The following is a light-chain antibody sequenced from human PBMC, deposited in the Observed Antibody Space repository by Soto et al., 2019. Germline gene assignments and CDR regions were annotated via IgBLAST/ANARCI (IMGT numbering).Light chain of an antibody. CDR2: GAS. Sequence: EIVLTQSPGTLSLSPGERATLSCRASQSVSSSYLAGYQQKPGQAPRLLMYGASSRATGIPDRFSGSGSGTDFTLTTSRLEPEDFAVYYCQQFGTSPQWTFGQGTKVEIK. CDR3: QQFGTSPQWT. V-gene: IGKV3-20*01. J-gene: IGKJ1*01. CDR1: QSVSSSY.